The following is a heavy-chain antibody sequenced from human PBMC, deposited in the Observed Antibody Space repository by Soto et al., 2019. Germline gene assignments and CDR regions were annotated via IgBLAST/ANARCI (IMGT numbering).Heavy chain of an antibody. Sequence: TGGSLRLSCAPSGFTFSNYWMHWVRQAPGKGPMWVSLINTDGSTTSYADSVKGRFTISRDNAKNTLYLEMHSLRAEDTSMYYCTRSLATPYWGQGTLVTVSS. V-gene: IGHV3-74*01. CDR1: GFTFSNYW. J-gene: IGHJ4*02. CDR3: TRSLATPY. CDR2: INTDGSTT. D-gene: IGHD3-16*01.